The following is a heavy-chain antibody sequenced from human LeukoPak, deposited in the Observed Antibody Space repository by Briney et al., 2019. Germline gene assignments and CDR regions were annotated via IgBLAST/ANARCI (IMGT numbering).Heavy chain of an antibody. CDR1: GFTFSTYA. D-gene: IGHD2-15*01. CDR3: ARYCSGVSCYSGYDY. V-gene: IGHV3-64*01. CDR2: ISTNGGGT. Sequence: GGSLRLSCAASGFTFSTYAMHWVRQTPGKGLEYVSAISTNGGGTYYANSVKGRFTMSRDNSKNTLYLQMGSLRAEDMAVYYCARYCSGVSCYSGYDYWGQGTLVTVSS. J-gene: IGHJ4*02.